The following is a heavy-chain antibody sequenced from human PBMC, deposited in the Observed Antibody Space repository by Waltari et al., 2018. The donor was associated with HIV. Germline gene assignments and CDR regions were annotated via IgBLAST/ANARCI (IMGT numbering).Heavy chain of an antibody. Sequence: QVQLVESGGGVVQPGGSLRLSCAASGFTFTTYAMHWVCPAPGKGLGWVAFVRYDGSNKYYADSVKGQFTISNDNSKTTLYLQMNSLRADDTAVYYCARDPSPPILYDILTGYYFDYWGQGTLVTVSS. CDR3: ARDPSPPILYDILTGYYFDY. V-gene: IGHV3-30*02. J-gene: IGHJ4*02. D-gene: IGHD3-9*01. CDR2: VRYDGSNK. CDR1: GFTFTTYA.